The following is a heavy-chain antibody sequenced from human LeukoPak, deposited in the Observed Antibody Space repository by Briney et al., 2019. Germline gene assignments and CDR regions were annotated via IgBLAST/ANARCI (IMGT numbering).Heavy chain of an antibody. CDR2: IYTSGST. V-gene: IGHV4-4*07. Sequence: SETLSLTCTVSGGSISSYYWSWIRQPAGKGLEWIGRIYTSGSTNYNPSLKSRVTMSVDTSKNQFSLRLSSVTAADTAVYYCARDFSRITIFGVVINDWYFDLWGRGTLVTVSS. D-gene: IGHD3-3*01. CDR1: GGSISSYY. CDR3: ARDFSRITIFGVVINDWYFDL. J-gene: IGHJ2*01.